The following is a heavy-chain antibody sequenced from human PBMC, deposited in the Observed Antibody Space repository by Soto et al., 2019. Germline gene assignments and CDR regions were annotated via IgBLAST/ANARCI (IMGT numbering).Heavy chain of an antibody. CDR1: GGSISGYY. CDR2: IFYSGTT. D-gene: IGHD6-19*01. V-gene: IGHV4-59*13. CDR3: ARPPPYNIGWGYLDS. Sequence: QVQLQESGPGLVKPSETLSLTCTVSGGSISGYYWSWIRQPPGKGLEWIGYIFYSGTTMYNPSLKSRVTMSVDTSKNQFSLNLRSVTAADTAVYYCARPPPYNIGWGYLDSWGPGTLVTVSS. J-gene: IGHJ4*02.